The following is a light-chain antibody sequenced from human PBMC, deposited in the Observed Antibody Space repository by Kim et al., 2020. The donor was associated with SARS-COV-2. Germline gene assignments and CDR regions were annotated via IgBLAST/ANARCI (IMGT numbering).Light chain of an antibody. CDR1: QTINIY. CDR2: DAS. V-gene: IGKV1-5*01. J-gene: IGKJ1*01. CDR3: QEYKSDSWT. Sequence: DIQMTQSPSTLSASVGDTVTITCRASQTINIYLAWYQQKPGKVPSLLIYDASILESGVPSRFSGSGSGTEFTLIISGLQPDDFATYYCQEYKSDSWTFGRGTKVDIK.